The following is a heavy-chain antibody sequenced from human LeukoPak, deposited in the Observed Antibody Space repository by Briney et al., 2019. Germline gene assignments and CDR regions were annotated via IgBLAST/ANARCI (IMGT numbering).Heavy chain of an antibody. CDR2: IKQDGSEK. CDR1: GFTFSSYW. CDR3: ARVRVGATVDY. Sequence: GGSLRLSCAASGFTFSSYWMSWVRQAPGKGLEWVANIKQDGSEKYYVDSVKGRFTISGDNAKNSLYLQMNSLRAEDTAVYYCARVRVGATVDYWGQGTLVTVSS. V-gene: IGHV3-7*01. D-gene: IGHD1-26*01. J-gene: IGHJ4*02.